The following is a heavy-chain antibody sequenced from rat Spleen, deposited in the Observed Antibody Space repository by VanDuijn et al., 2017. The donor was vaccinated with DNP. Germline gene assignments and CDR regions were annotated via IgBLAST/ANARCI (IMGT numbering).Heavy chain of an antibody. J-gene: IGHJ4*01. D-gene: IGHD3-1*01. CDR3: ARALATVAPTGAMDA. CDR1: GFSLTSYH. CDR2: MWSDGDT. Sequence: QVQLKESGPGLVQPSQTLSLTCTVSGFSLTSYHVHWVRQPPGKGLEWMGVMWSDGDTSYNSALKSRLSISRDTSKSQVFLKMNRVQTADTAMYFCARALATVAPTGAMDAWGQGTSVTVSS. V-gene: IGHV2-32*01.